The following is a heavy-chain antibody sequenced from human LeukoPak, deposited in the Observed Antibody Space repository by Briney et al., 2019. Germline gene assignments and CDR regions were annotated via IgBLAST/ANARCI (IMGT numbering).Heavy chain of an antibody. CDR3: ARGKDNGDDFDY. J-gene: IGHJ4*02. CDR2: INPRGGT. Sequence: SVKVSCKASGYTFSGYYMHWVRQAPGQGLEWMGWINPRGGTNYAQKFQGWVTMTRDTSISTAYMDLSRLRSDDTAVYYCARGKDNGDDFDYWGQGTLFTVSS. CDR1: GYTFSGYY. V-gene: IGHV1-2*04. D-gene: IGHD4-17*01.